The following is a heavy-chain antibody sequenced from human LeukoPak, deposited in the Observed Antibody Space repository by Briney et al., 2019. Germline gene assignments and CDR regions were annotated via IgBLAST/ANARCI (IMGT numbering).Heavy chain of an antibody. CDR1: GFTFSSYA. D-gene: IGHD4-17*01. J-gene: IGHJ4*02. V-gene: IGHV3-23*01. Sequence: GGSLRLSCAASGFTFSSYAMSWVRQAPGKGLEWVSAISGSGGSTYYADSVKGRFNISRDNSKNTLYLQMNSLRAEDTAVYYCAKFPTDSGDQGAFDYWGQGTLVTVSS. CDR2: ISGSGGST. CDR3: AKFPTDSGDQGAFDY.